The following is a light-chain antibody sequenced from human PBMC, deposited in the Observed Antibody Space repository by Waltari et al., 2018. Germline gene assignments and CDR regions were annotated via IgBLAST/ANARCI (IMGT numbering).Light chain of an antibody. J-gene: IGKJ3*01. Sequence: DIQMTQSPCSASASVGDRVTIPCRASQGISSSLARYQQKPGKVPNLLIYAASSWQSGVPARFSGSGSGTDFTLTISSLQPEDSATYYCQQAKSFPLTFGPGTKVDIK. CDR1: QGISSS. V-gene: IGKV1-12*01. CDR2: AAS. CDR3: QQAKSFPLT.